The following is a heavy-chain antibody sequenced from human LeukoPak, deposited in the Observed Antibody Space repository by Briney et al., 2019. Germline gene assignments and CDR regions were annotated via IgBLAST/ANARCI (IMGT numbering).Heavy chain of an antibody. CDR1: NGSISSGEYY. J-gene: IGHJ4*02. V-gene: IGHV4-30-4*01. Sequence: SETLSLTCTVSNGSISSGEYYWSWIRQPPGKGLEWIWYIYYSGSTSYNPSLKSRVTISVDTSKNQFSLKLTSVTAADTAVYYCASSDIVVVVAAKWGQGTLVTVSS. CDR3: ASSDIVVVVAAK. CDR2: IYYSGST. D-gene: IGHD2-15*01.